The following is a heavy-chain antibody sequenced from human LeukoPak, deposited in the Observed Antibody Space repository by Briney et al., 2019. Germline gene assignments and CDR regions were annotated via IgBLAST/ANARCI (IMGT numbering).Heavy chain of an antibody. V-gene: IGHV4-34*01. CDR3: ARGGRFLEWLLYRYYYYMDV. CDR1: GGSFSGYY. Sequence: SETLSLTCAVYGGSFSGYYWSWIRQPPGKGLEWIGEINHSGSTNYNPSLKSRVTISVGTSKNQFSLKLSSVTAADTAVYYCARGGRFLEWLLYRYYYYMDVWGKGTTVTVSS. CDR2: INHSGST. J-gene: IGHJ6*03. D-gene: IGHD3-3*01.